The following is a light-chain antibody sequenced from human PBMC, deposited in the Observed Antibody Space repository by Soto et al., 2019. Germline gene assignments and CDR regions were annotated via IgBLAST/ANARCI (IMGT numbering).Light chain of an antibody. CDR2: GAS. CDR1: QSVGSDS. Sequence: EIVMTQSPATLSVSPGERATLSCRASQSVGSDSLAWYQQKPGQAPRLFIYGASSRATGIPDRFSGSGSGTHFTLTISRLEPEDFALYYCQQYGSSPRITFGQGTRLEIK. CDR3: QQYGSSPRIT. V-gene: IGKV3-20*01. J-gene: IGKJ5*01.